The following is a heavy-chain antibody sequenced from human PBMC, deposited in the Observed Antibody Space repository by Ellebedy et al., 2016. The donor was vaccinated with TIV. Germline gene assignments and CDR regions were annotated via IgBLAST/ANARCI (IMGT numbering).Heavy chain of an antibody. D-gene: IGHD5-18*01. CDR3: ADGYSPGYGMDV. V-gene: IGHV3-11*06. Sequence: GESLKISCTASGFSFSDYYMTWLRQAPGKGLEWVSYISSSGSYTNYADSVKGRFTISRDKPNNSLYLQMNSLRAEDSAVYYCADGYSPGYGMDVWGQGTTVTVSS. J-gene: IGHJ6*02. CDR2: ISSSGSYT. CDR1: GFSFSDYY.